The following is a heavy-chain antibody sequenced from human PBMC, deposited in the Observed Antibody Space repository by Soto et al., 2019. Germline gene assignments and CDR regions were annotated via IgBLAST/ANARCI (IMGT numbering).Heavy chain of an antibody. J-gene: IGHJ6*03. CDR1: GFTLSSYT. D-gene: IGHD3-10*01. CDR2: ISGSGGST. Sequence: GGSLRTSCATSGFTLSSYTMSWVRQAQGKGLEWVSAISGSGGSTYYADSVKGRFTISRDNSKNTLYLQMNSLRAEDTAVYYCAKDVLLWFGELLFYYYYMDVWGKGTTVTVSS. V-gene: IGHV3-23*01. CDR3: AKDVLLWFGELLFYYYYMDV.